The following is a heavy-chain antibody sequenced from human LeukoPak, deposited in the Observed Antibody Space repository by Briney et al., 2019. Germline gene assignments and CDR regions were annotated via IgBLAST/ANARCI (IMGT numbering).Heavy chain of an antibody. CDR2: IDFSDDGA. CDR1: GFRFSAYV. CDR3: ARVDSGNYDY. D-gene: IGHD1-26*01. Sequence: PGGSLRLSCPASGFRFSAYVMSWVRQPQGKGLEYVSSIDFSDDGASYYADSVKGRFTISRDNSKNTLFLQMNSLRVEDMAFYYCARVDSGNYDYWGQGTLLTVSS. J-gene: IGHJ4*02. V-gene: IGHV3-23*01.